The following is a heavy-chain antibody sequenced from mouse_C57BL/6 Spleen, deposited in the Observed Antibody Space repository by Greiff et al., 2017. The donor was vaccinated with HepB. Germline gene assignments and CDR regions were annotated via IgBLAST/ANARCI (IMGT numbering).Heavy chain of an antibody. CDR3: ATKGYDEFAY. D-gene: IGHD2-2*01. V-gene: IGHV1-74*01. Sequence: QVHVKQPGAELVKPGASVKVSCKASGYTFTSYWMHWVKQRPGQGLEWIGRIHPSDSDTNYNQKFKGKATLTVDKSSSTAYMQLSSLTSEDSAVYYCATKGYDEFAYWGQGTLVTVSA. CDR2: IHPSDSDT. CDR1: GYTFTSYW. J-gene: IGHJ3*01.